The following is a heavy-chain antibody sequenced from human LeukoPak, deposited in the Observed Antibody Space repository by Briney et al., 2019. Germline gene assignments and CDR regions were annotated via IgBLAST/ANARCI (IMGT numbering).Heavy chain of an antibody. CDR3: ARSTVKIAVPGALDF. V-gene: IGHV3-30-3*01. D-gene: IGHD6-19*01. Sequence: GGSLRLSCAASGFTFTTYATHWVRQAPGKGLEWVAVISYDGSNKYYADSVKGRFTISRDNSKNTLYLQMNSLRAEDTAVYYCARSTVKIAVPGALDFWGQGTLVTVSS. CDR2: ISYDGSNK. CDR1: GFTFTTYA. J-gene: IGHJ4*02.